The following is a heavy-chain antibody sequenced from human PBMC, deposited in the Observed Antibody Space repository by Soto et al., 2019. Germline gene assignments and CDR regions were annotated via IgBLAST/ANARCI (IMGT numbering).Heavy chain of an antibody. J-gene: IGHJ6*02. CDR3: ARDNYDYVWGSYRSNGMDV. CDR1: GFTFSSYD. CDR2: IGTAGDT. V-gene: IGHV3-13*01. Sequence: GGFPRLSCAASGFTFSSYDMHWVRQATGKGLEWVSAIGTAGDTYYPGSVKGRFTISRENAKNSLYPQMNSLRAGDTAVYYCARDNYDYVWGSYRSNGMDVWGQGTTVTVSS. D-gene: IGHD3-16*02.